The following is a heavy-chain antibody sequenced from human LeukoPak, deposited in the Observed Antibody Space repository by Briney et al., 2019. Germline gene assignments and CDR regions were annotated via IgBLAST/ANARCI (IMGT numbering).Heavy chain of an antibody. Sequence: GRSLSLSCAASGFTFSSYVMHWVRQAPGKGLEWVAVISFPGSFEYYADSVKGRFTISADSSKSTLFLQMSSLRDEDTAVYYCAREGPLVGAKIGAFDIWGQGTMVTVSS. J-gene: IGHJ3*02. CDR3: AREGPLVGAKIGAFDI. V-gene: IGHV3-30*14. CDR1: GFTFSSYV. CDR2: ISFPGSFE. D-gene: IGHD1-26*01.